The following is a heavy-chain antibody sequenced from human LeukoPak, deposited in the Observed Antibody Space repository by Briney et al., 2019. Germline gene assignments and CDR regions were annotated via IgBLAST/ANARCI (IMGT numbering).Heavy chain of an antibody. CDR2: IIPIFGTA. J-gene: IGHJ4*02. CDR1: VGTFSSYA. V-gene: IGHV1-69*13. CDR3: AGTYYYDSSGYYLDY. D-gene: IGHD3-22*01. Sequence: SVKVSCKASVGTFSSYAISWVRQAPGQGLEWMGGIIPIFGTANYAQKFQGRVTITADESTSTAYMELSSLRSEDTAVYYCAGTYYYDSSGYYLDYWGQGTLVTVSS.